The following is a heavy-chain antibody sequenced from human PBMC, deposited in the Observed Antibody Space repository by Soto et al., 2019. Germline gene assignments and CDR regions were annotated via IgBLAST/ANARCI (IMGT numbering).Heavy chain of an antibody. D-gene: IGHD3-9*01. Sequence: QVQLVQSGAEVKKPGSSVKVSCKASGGTFSSYTISWVRQAPGQGLEWMGRIIPILGIANYAQKFQSRVTITADKSTSTAYMELSSLRSEDTAVYYCARGGSYYDILTGLDYWGQGTLVTVSS. V-gene: IGHV1-69*02. CDR1: GGTFSSYT. CDR2: IIPILGIA. CDR3: ARGGSYYDILTGLDY. J-gene: IGHJ4*02.